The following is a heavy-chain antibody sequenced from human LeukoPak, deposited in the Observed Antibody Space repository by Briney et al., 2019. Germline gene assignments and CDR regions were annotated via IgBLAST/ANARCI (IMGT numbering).Heavy chain of an antibody. CDR1: GASIGSFY. J-gene: IGHJ3*02. CDR2: LYNGGDT. Sequence: PSETLSLTCTVSGASIGSFYWSWIRRPAGKGLEWIGRLYNGGDTNYSPSLRSRVTIPVDTSKNQFSLKLNSVTAADTAVYYCARGVEASGVGFYAFDIWGQGTVVTVSS. CDR3: ARGVEASGVGFYAFDI. V-gene: IGHV4-4*07. D-gene: IGHD6-13*01.